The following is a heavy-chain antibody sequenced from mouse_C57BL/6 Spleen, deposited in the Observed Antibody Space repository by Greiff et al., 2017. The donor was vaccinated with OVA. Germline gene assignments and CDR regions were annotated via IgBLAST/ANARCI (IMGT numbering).Heavy chain of an antibody. V-gene: IGHV2-6*01. CDR1: GFSLTSYG. CDR2: IWGVGST. Sequence: VQLQQSGPGLVAPSQSLSITCTVSGFSLTSYGVDWVRQSPGKGLEWLGVIWGVGSTNYNSALKSRLSISKDNSKSQVFLKMNSLQTDDTAMYYCATIYDSSWFAYWGQGTLVTVSA. CDR3: ATIYDSSWFAY. D-gene: IGHD2-4*01. J-gene: IGHJ3*01.